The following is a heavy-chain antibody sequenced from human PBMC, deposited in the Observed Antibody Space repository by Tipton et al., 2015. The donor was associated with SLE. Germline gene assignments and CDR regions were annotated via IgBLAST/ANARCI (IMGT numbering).Heavy chain of an antibody. D-gene: IGHD2-15*01. CDR1: GGTFSTYA. V-gene: IGHV1-69*01. Sequence: QLVQSGAEVKKPGSSVKVSCKASGGTFSTYAVSWVRQAPGQGLEWMGGIIPIFGTADYAQKFQGRVTITADESTSTAYMELSSLRSEDTAVYYCTREGFAVGVPGYYYSGMDVWGQGTTVTVSS. CDR2: IIPIFGTA. CDR3: TREGFAVGVPGYYYSGMDV. J-gene: IGHJ6*02.